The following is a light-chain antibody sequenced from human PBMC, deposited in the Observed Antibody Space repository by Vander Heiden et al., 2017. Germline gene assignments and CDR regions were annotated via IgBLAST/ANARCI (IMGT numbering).Light chain of an antibody. CDR3: ATWDDSLSSWV. V-gene: IGLV1-47*01. CDR1: TTNIENNY. CDR2: RDN. Sequence: QSVLTQPPSSFGTPGQRVTFSCSGSTTNIENNYVYWFQKFPGTAPKIVNYRDNQRPPGISDRFSCSKSGPSASLAISGLRSEDEADYYCATWDDSLSSWVFGGGTGLTVL. J-gene: IGLJ3*02.